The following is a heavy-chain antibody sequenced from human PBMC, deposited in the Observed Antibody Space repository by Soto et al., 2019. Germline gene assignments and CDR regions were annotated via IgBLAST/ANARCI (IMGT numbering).Heavy chain of an antibody. CDR2: IYYSGRT. Sequence: QVQLQESVPGLVKPSQTLSLTCTVSGGSISSGGYYWSWIRQHPGKGLEWIGYIYYSGRTYYNPSLKSRVTTSVDTSKKQFSLKMSYVTAADTAVYYCARVPGDDFWTTQGFDPWGQGTLVTVAS. D-gene: IGHD3-3*01. J-gene: IGHJ5*02. CDR3: ARVPGDDFWTTQGFDP. V-gene: IGHV4-31*03. CDR1: GGSISSGGYY.